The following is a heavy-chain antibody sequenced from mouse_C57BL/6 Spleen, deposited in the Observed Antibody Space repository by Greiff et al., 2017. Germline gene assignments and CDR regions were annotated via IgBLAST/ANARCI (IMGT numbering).Heavy chain of an antibody. CDR2: INPNYGTT. Sequence: EVQLQQSGPELVKPGASVKISCKASGYSFTDYNMNWVKQSNGKSLEWIGVINPNYGTTSYNQKFKGKATLTVDQSSSTAYMQLNSLTSEDSAVYYCARRAVGYEYDEEYYYAMDYWGQGTSVTVSS. D-gene: IGHD2-4*01. V-gene: IGHV1-39*01. J-gene: IGHJ4*01. CDR1: GYSFTDYN. CDR3: ARRAVGYEYDEEYYYAMDY.